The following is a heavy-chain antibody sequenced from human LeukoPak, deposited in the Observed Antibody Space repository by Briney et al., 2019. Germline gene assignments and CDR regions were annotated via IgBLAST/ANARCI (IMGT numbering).Heavy chain of an antibody. CDR3: ARGRPDYCSSTSCPWGYYYMDV. V-gene: IGHV4-38-2*02. CDR1: GYSISSGYY. CDR2: IYHSGST. D-gene: IGHD2-2*01. Sequence: SETLSLTCTVSGYSISSGYYWGWIRQPPGKGLEWIGSIYHSGSTYYNPSLKSRVTISVDTSKNQFSLKLSSVTAADTAVYYCARGRPDYCSSTSCPWGYYYMDVWGKGTTVTVSS. J-gene: IGHJ6*03.